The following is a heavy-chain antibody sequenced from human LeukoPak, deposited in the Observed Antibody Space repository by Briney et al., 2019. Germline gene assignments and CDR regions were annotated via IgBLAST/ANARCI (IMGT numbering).Heavy chain of an antibody. CDR3: GRGAIRGVFSTLDV. D-gene: IGHD3-10*01. V-gene: IGHV1-18*01. CDR2: ISTYNGNT. CDR1: GYTFTTHG. J-gene: IGHJ6*02. Sequence: ASVKVSCKAAGYTFTTHGISWVRQAPGQGLEWMGWISTYNGNTNYAQKLQGRVTMTTDTSTNTAYMELRSLRSDDTAVYYCGRGAIRGVFSTLDVWGQGTTVTVSS.